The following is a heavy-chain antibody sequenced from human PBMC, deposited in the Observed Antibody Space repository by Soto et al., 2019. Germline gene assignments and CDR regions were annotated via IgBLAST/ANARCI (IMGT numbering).Heavy chain of an antibody. Sequence: EVQLLESGGGFVQPGGSLRLSCAVSEINFSYNAMSWVRQAPGKGLEWVSGISGSGAATYYADSVKGRFTISRDNSKNMLFLQMTGLRAEDTAVYYCAKGAGDRLSLGMDVWGQGTTVTVSS. J-gene: IGHJ6*02. CDR1: EINFSYNA. D-gene: IGHD1-26*01. CDR2: ISGSGAAT. V-gene: IGHV3-23*01. CDR3: AKGAGDRLSLGMDV.